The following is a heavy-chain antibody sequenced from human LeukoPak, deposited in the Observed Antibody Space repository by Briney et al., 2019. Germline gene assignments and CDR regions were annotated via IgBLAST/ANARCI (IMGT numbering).Heavy chain of an antibody. V-gene: IGHV3-74*01. CDR3: ATENYYDSRGYYTFGY. D-gene: IGHD3-22*01. CDR1: GFTFSKYW. Sequence: GGSLRLSCAASGFTFSKYWMHWVRQVPGKGLVWVSLINGDGSTTNYADFVKGRFTISRDNAKNTLSLQVNSLRAEDTAVYYCATENYYDSRGYYTFGYWGQGTLVNVSS. J-gene: IGHJ1*01. CDR2: INGDGSTT.